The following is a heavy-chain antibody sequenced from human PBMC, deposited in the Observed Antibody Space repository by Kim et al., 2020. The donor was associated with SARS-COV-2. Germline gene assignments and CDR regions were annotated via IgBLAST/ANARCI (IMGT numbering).Heavy chain of an antibody. CDR3: AKIPYITMIVVVIYYFDY. J-gene: IGHJ4*02. Sequence: GGSLRLSCAASGFTFSSYAMSWVRQAPGKGLEWVSAISGSGGSTYYADSVKGRFTISRDNSKNTLYLQMNSLRAEDTAVYYCAKIPYITMIVVVIYYFDYWGQGTLVTVSS. D-gene: IGHD3-22*01. CDR2: ISGSGGST. CDR1: GFTFSSYA. V-gene: IGHV3-23*01.